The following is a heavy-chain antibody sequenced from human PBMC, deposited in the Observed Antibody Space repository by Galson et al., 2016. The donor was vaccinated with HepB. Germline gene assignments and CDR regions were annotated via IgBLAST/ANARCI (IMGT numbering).Heavy chain of an antibody. CDR3: VRGDIDSTDAFDI. Sequence: SLRLSCAGSGFTFSDHYMTWIRQAPGKGLEWVSYIRSTGTTIKYAESVKGRFTISRDNAKNSVYLQMNSLRAEDTAVYYCVRGDIDSTDAFDIWGQGTMVTVSS. V-gene: IGHV3-11*01. J-gene: IGHJ3*02. CDR2: IRSTGTTI. CDR1: GFTFSDHY. D-gene: IGHD2-21*01.